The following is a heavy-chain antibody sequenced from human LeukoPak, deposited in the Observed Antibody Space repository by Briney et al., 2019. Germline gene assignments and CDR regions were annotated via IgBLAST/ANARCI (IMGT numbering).Heavy chain of an antibody. CDR2: ISGSGSKI. D-gene: IGHD6-13*01. J-gene: IGHJ4*02. CDR1: GFTLSSYE. Sequence: PGGSLRLSCAASGFTLSSYEMHWVRQAPGAGLEWVSYISGSGSKIYYAGSVQGRFTISRDNAKNSLYLQMNTLRAEDTAIYYCVREQQRLEYHFDSWGQGTPVTVSS. V-gene: IGHV3-48*03. CDR3: VREQQRLEYHFDS.